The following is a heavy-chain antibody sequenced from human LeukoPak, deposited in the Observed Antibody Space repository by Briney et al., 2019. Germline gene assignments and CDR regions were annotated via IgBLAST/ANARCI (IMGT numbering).Heavy chain of an antibody. CDR3: ARDRGDSSGYYYQMYYFDY. CDR1: GGSISYFY. J-gene: IGHJ4*02. CDR2: IYTSGST. V-gene: IGHV4-4*07. D-gene: IGHD3-22*01. Sequence: SETLSLTCTVSGGSISYFYWSWIRQPAGKGLEWIGRIYTSGSTNYNPSLKSRVTISLDKSKNQFSLRLSSVTAADTAVYYCARDRGDSSGYYYQMYYFDYWGQGTLVTVSS.